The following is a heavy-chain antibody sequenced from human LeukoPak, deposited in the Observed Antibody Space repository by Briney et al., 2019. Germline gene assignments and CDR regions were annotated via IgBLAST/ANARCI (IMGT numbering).Heavy chain of an antibody. CDR3: ARGSRKGIAARRGDFDY. J-gene: IGHJ4*02. CDR1: GGSFSGYY. V-gene: IGHV4-34*01. D-gene: IGHD6-6*01. CDR2: INHSGST. Sequence: SDTLSLTCAVYGGSFSGYYWSWIRQPPGKGLEWIGEINHSGSTNYNPSLKSRVTISVDTSKNQFSLKLSSVTAADTAVYYCARGSRKGIAARRGDFDYWGQGTLVTVSS.